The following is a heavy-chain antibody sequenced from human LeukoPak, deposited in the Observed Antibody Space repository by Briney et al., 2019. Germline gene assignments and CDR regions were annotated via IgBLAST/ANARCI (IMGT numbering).Heavy chain of an antibody. V-gene: IGHV4-59*01. CDR1: GGSISSYY. CDR2: IYYSGST. J-gene: IGHJ5*02. Sequence: PSETLSLTCTVSGGSISSYYWSWIRQPPGKGLEWIGYIYYSGSTNYNPSLKSRVTISVDTSKNQFSLKLSPVTAADTAVYYCARITPNWFDPWGQGTLVTVSS. CDR3: ARITPNWFDP.